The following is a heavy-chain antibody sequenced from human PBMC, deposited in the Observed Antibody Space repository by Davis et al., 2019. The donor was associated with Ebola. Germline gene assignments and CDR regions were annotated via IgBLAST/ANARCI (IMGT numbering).Heavy chain of an antibody. CDR2: IRHSDEINK. CDR1: GFSFSRYG. Sequence: PGGSLRLSCVASGFSFSRYGMHWVRQAPGKGLEWVAFIRHSDEINKYYGDSVKGRFTISRDDSKNTLYLQMNSVRGEDAAVYYCARDVLGADGGYWGQGTLVTVSS. V-gene: IGHV3-30*02. CDR3: ARDVLGADGGY. J-gene: IGHJ4*02. D-gene: IGHD1-26*01.